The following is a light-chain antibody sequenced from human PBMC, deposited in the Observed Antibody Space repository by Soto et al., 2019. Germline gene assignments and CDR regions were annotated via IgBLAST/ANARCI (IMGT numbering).Light chain of an antibody. V-gene: IGLV2-14*01. J-gene: IGLJ3*02. CDR1: SSDVGGYNY. CDR2: DVS. CDR3: SSYTTSSTWV. Sequence: QSVLTQPVSVSGSPGQAITISCTGTSSDVGGYNYVSWFQQDPGKAPKLMIYDVSDRPSGASSRFSGSKSGNTASLTISGLQAENEADYYCSSYTTSSTWVFGGGTKLTVL.